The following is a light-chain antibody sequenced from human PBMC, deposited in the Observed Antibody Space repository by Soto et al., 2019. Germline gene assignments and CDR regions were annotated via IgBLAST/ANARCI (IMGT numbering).Light chain of an antibody. CDR2: DGG. V-gene: IGLV3-21*02. CDR1: NIGSKT. Sequence: SYELTQPPSMSVAPGQTARITCGGNNIGSKTVHWYRQKPGQAPVLVVYDGGDRPSGIPARFSVSNSGNTATLTISRVEAGDEADYYCQVWDRTSDHSYVFGTGTKVTVL. CDR3: QVWDRTSDHSYV. J-gene: IGLJ1*01.